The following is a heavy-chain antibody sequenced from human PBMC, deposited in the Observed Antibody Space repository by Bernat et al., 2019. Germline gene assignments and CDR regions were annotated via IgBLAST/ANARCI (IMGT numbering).Heavy chain of an antibody. Sequence: EVQLVESGGGLVQPGGSLRLSCAASGFTFSSYEMNWVRQAPGKGLEWVSYISSSGSTIYYADSVKGRFTISRDNAKNSLYLQMNSLRAEDTAVYYCARDKNTVTSYYYYMDVWGKGTTVTVSS. J-gene: IGHJ6*03. CDR2: ISSSGSTI. D-gene: IGHD4-17*01. CDR1: GFTFSSYE. CDR3: ARDKNTVTSYYYYMDV. V-gene: IGHV3-48*03.